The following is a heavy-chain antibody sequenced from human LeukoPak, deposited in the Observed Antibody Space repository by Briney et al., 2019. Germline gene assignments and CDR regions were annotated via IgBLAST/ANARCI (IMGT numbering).Heavy chain of an antibody. CDR2: VSPYNGVT. V-gene: IGHV1-18*01. D-gene: IGHD3-9*01. CDR1: GYTFNNYG. J-gene: IGHJ5*02. CDR3: AKDWHILTGRNCFDP. Sequence: ASVKVSCKASGYTFNNYGISWVRQAPGQGLEWMGWVSPYNGVTNYAQKFQGRVTMSTDPSTNTAYMELRSLRFDDTAIYYCAKDWHILTGRNCFDPWGQGTLVTVSS.